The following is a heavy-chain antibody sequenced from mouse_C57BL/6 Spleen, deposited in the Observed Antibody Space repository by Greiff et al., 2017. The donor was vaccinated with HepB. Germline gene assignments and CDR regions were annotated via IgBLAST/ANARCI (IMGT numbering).Heavy chain of an antibody. V-gene: IGHV5-6*02. CDR3: ARPHYYGSSYGYWYFDV. CDR1: GFTFSSYG. D-gene: IGHD1-1*01. Sequence: DVMLVESGGDLVKPGGSLKLSCAASGFTFSSYGMSWVRQTPDKRLEWVATISSGGSYTYYPDSVKGRFTISRDNAKNTLYLQMSSLKSEDTAMYYCARPHYYGSSYGYWYFDVWGTGTTVTVSS. J-gene: IGHJ1*03. CDR2: ISSGGSYT.